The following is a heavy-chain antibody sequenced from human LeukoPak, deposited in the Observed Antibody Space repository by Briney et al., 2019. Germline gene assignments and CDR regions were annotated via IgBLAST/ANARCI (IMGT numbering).Heavy chain of an antibody. D-gene: IGHD5-18*01. V-gene: IGHV1-69*05. CDR2: IIPIFGTA. CDR3: ARTSAGPYSYGPVQFDP. Sequence: SVKVSCKASGGTFSSYAISWVRQAPGQGLEWMGGIIPIFGTANYAQKFQGRVTITTDESTSTAYMELSSLRSEDTAVYNCARTSAGPYSYGPVQFDPWGQGTLVTVSS. J-gene: IGHJ5*02. CDR1: GGTFSSYA.